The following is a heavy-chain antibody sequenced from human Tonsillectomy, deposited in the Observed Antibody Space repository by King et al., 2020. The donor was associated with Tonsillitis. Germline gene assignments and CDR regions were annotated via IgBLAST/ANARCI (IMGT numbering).Heavy chain of an antibody. Sequence: MQLQESGPGLVKPSQTLSLTCTVSGGSISSGDYYWSWIRQPPGKGLEWIGYIYYSGSTYYNPSLKSRVTISVDMSKNQFSLKLSSVTAADTAVYYCAREDGSSDKIGYWGQGTLVTVSS. CDR2: IYYSGST. CDR1: GGSISSGDYY. D-gene: IGHD3-22*01. J-gene: IGHJ4*02. CDR3: AREDGSSDKIGY. V-gene: IGHV4-30-4*01.